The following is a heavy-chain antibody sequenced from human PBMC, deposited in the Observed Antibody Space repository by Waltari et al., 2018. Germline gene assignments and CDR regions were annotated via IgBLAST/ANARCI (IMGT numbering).Heavy chain of an antibody. CDR3: AIRTKHYCSSTSCYPTFDY. CDR1: GGTFSSYA. V-gene: IGHV1-69*12. J-gene: IGHJ4*02. Sequence: QVQLVQSGAEVKKPGSSVKVSCKASGGTFSSYAISWVRQAPGQGLEWMGGFIPIFGTANYAQKFQGRVTITADESTSTAYMELSSLRSEDTAVYYCAIRTKHYCSSTSCYPTFDYWGQGTLVTVSS. D-gene: IGHD2-2*01. CDR2: FIPIFGTA.